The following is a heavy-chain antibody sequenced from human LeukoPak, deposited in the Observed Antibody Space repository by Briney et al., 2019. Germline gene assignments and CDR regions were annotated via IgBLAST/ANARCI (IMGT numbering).Heavy chain of an antibody. V-gene: IGHV3-48*02. CDR3: ARYTWSDRRGAMDV. D-gene: IGHD1-1*01. CDR2: ISTSGSAI. J-gene: IGHJ6*02. CDR1: GFTFSTYN. Sequence: GGSLRPSCAASGFTFSTYNMNWVRQAPGKGLEWGSYISTSGSAIYYADSVKGRFTISRDNARNSLYLQMNSLRDEDTAVYYCARYTWSDRRGAMDVWGQGTTVTVSS.